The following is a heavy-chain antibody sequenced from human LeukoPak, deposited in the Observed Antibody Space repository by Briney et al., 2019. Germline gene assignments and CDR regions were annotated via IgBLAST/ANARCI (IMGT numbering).Heavy chain of an antibody. CDR1: GYTLTELS. CDR2: FDPEDGET. D-gene: IGHD2-2*01. J-gene: IGHJ6*02. V-gene: IGHV1-24*01. CDR3: ARYLMYCSSTSCYYYYGMDV. Sequence: GASVKVSCKVSGYTLTELSMHWVRQAPGKGLEWMGGFDPEDGETIYAQKFQGRVTMTRNTSISTAYMELSSLRSEDTAVYYCARYLMYCSSTSCYYYYGMDVWGQGTTVTVSS.